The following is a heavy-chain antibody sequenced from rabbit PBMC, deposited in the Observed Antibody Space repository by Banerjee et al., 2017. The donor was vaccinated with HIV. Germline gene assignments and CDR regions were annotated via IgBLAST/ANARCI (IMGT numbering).Heavy chain of an antibody. Sequence: QEQLEESGGGLVKPEGSLTLTCKASGFDLSSYYYMCWVRQAPGKGLEWIACIDTGSSGGTYYASWAKGRFTISKTSSTTVTLQMTSLTAADTATYFCARHNVDYIDYDYFNLWGPGTLVTVS. CDR1: GFDLSSYYY. CDR2: IDTGSSGGT. V-gene: IGHV1S45*01. J-gene: IGHJ4*01. D-gene: IGHD2-1*01. CDR3: ARHNVDYIDYDYFNL.